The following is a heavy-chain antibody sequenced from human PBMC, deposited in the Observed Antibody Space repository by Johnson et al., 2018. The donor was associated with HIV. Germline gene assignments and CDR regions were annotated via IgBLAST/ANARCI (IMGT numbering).Heavy chain of an antibody. CDR2: ISSGGDT. D-gene: IGHD3-10*01. J-gene: IGHJ3*02. Sequence: VQLVESGGGLVKPGGSLRLSCAASGFTFSDYYMSWIRQAPGKGLDWVSVISSGGDTYYADSVRGRFSISRDNSKNTLYLQMNRLRAEDTAVYYCARDEMGVVTGISDIWGQGTMVTVSS. V-gene: IGHV3-66*01. CDR3: ARDEMGVVTGISDI. CDR1: GFTFSDYY.